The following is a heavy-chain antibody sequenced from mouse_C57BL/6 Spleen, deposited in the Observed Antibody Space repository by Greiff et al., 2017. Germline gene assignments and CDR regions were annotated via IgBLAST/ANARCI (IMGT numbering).Heavy chain of an antibody. CDR1: GFTFSDYG. CDR2: ISSGSSTI. CDR3: ARDYSDAMDY. J-gene: IGHJ4*01. V-gene: IGHV5-17*01. Sequence: VQLKESGGGLVKPGGSLKLSCAASGFTFSDYGMHWVRQAPEKGLEWVAYISSGSSTIYYADTVKGRFTISRDNAKNTLFLQMPSLRSEDTAMYYCARDYSDAMDYWGQGTSVTVSS. D-gene: IGHD2-12*01.